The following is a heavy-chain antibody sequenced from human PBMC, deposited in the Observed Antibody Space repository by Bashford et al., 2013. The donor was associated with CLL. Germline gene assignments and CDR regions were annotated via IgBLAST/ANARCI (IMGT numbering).Heavy chain of an antibody. V-gene: IGHV4-59*01. CDR2: IYYHGST. CDR3: ARELLGAFDY. J-gene: IGHJ4*02. D-gene: IGHD1-26*01. CDR1: SASISSYY. Sequence: SETLSLTCTVSSASISSYYWSWIRQPPGKALEWIGYIYYHGSTNYNPSLKSRVTISVDTSKNQLSLKLRSVTAADTAVYYCARELLGAFDYWGQGTLVTVSS.